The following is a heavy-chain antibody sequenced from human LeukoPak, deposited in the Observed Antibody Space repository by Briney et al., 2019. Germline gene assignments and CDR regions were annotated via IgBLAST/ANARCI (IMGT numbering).Heavy chain of an antibody. V-gene: IGHV1-18*01. CDR3: ASAYCGGDCYSLYYYGMDV. Sequence: ASVKVSCKASGYTFTSYGISWVRQAPGQGLEWMGWISAYNGNTNYAQKLQGRVTMTTDTSTSTAYMELRSLRSDDTAVYYCASAYCGGDCYSLYYYGMDVWGQGTTVTVSS. D-gene: IGHD2-21*02. CDR1: GYTFTSYG. CDR2: ISAYNGNT. J-gene: IGHJ6*02.